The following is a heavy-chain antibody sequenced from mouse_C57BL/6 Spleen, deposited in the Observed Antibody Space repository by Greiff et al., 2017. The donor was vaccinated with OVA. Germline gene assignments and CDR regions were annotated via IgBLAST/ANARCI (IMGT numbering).Heavy chain of an antibody. D-gene: IGHD1-1*01. J-gene: IGHJ2*01. Sequence: VHVKQSGPELVKPGASVQISCKASGYSFTDYNMNWVKQSNGKSLEWIGVINPNYGTTSYNQKFKGKATLTVDQSSSTAYMQLNSLTSEYSAVYYCARSGYGRTGYFDYWGQGATHTVSS. V-gene: IGHV1-39*01. CDR2: INPNYGTT. CDR1: GYSFTDYN. CDR3: ARSGYGRTGYFDY.